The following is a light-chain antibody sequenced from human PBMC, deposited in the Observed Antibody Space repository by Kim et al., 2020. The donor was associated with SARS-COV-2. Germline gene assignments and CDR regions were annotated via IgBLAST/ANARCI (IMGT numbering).Light chain of an antibody. Sequence: PGQRVTISCSGSSANIGSNTVNWYQQLPGTAPKLLIYSHNQRPSGVPDRFSGSKSGTSASLAISGLQSEDEADYYCAAWDDSLNVLFGGGTQLTVL. CDR1: SANIGSNT. V-gene: IGLV1-44*01. CDR3: AAWDDSLNVL. J-gene: IGLJ2*01. CDR2: SHN.